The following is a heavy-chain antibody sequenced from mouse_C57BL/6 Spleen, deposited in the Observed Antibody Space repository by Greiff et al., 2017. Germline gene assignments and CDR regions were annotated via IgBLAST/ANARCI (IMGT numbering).Heavy chain of an antibody. J-gene: IGHJ4*01. CDR3: ARASNYDAMDY. CDR1: GYTFTSYR. CDR2: INPSSGYT. V-gene: IGHV1-7*01. D-gene: IGHD2-5*01. Sequence: VQLQQSGAELAKPGASVKLSCKASGYTFTSYRMHRVKQRPGPGLEWIGYINPSSGYTKYNQKFKDKATLTADKSSSTAYRQLSSLTYEDSAVYYCARASNYDAMDYWGQGTSVTVSS.